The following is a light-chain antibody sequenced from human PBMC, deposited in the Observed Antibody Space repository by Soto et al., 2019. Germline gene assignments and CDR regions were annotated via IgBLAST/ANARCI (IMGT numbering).Light chain of an antibody. J-gene: IGKJ5*01. CDR1: QSVISTS. CDR2: GAS. CDR3: QQRCSGTPLT. V-gene: IGKV3D-20*02. Sequence: IVMTMSPGTLSVSPGERATLSCRTIQSVISTSLAWYQQKPGQAPRLLIYGASNRATGIPDRFSGSGSGTDFTLTINRLEPEDFALYYCQQRCSGTPLTFGQGTRLE.